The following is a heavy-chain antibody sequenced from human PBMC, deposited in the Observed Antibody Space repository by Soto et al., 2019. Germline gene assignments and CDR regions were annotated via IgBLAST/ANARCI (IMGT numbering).Heavy chain of an antibody. CDR1: GGSVSGGNYY. J-gene: IGHJ3*02. CDR2: IHYSGST. V-gene: IGHV4-61*01. Sequence: QVQLQESGPGLVKPSETLSLTCTVSGGSVSGGNYYWSWIRQPPGKGLEWIGYIHYSGSTNYNPSLKSRVTISIYTSNNQCSLRLTSVTAADTAVYYCAREVPAVNDAFDIWGQGTIVTVSS. D-gene: IGHD2-2*01. CDR3: AREVPAVNDAFDI.